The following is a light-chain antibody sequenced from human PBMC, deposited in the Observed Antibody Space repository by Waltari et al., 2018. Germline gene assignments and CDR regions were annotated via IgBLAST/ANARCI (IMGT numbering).Light chain of an antibody. CDR3: QSYDSSVSAWV. V-gene: IGLV1-40*01. J-gene: IGLJ3*02. CDR2: GNN. Sequence: QSLLTQPPSVSGAPGQSITISCTGSSSNIGAGYDVHWYQHLPGTAPKLLIYGNNNRPSGFPDRFSGSKSGTSASLAITGLQAEDEADYYCQSYDSSVSAWVFGGGTKLTVV. CDR1: SSNIGAGYD.